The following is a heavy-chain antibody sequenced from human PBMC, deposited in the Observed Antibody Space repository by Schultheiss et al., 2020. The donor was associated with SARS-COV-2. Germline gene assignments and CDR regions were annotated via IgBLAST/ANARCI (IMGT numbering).Heavy chain of an antibody. CDR1: GFTFSSYA. Sequence: GGSLRLSCAASGFTFSSYAMHWVRQAPGKGLEWVAVIWYDGSNTYYADSVKGRFTISRDNSKNMLYLQMSSLRAEDTAVYYCARESPVGNYGSPDYWGQGTLVTVSS. CDR3: ARESPVGNYGSPDY. D-gene: IGHD3-22*01. J-gene: IGHJ4*02. V-gene: IGHV3-33*08. CDR2: IWYDGSNT.